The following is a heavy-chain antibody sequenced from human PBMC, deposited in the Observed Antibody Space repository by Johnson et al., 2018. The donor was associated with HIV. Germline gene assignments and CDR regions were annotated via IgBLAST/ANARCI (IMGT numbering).Heavy chain of an antibody. V-gene: IGHV3-30*03. CDR3: ARELKDGDYSRGAFDL. CDR2: ISSDGTTK. Sequence: QVKLVESGGGLVQPGGSLRLSCGASGFSVSRNHMNWVRQVPGKGLEWVAIISSDGTTKYYADSVKGRFTISRDNSKTSLSLQMNSLRTEDTAVYYCARELKDGDYSRGAFDLWGQGTMVTVTS. CDR1: GFSVSRNH. J-gene: IGHJ3*01. D-gene: IGHD4-23*01.